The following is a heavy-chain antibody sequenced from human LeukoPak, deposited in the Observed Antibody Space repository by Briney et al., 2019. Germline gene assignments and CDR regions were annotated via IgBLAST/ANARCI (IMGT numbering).Heavy chain of an antibody. D-gene: IGHD2/OR15-2a*01. CDR3: ARPPRRSGNLCFDY. Sequence: ASVKVSCKASGYTFTSYGISWVRQAPGQGLEWMGWISAYNGNTNYAQKLQGRVTMTTDTSTSTAYMELRSLRSDDTAVYYCARPPRRSGNLCFDYWGQGTLVTVSS. CDR1: GYTFTSYG. V-gene: IGHV1-18*01. J-gene: IGHJ4*02. CDR2: ISAYNGNT.